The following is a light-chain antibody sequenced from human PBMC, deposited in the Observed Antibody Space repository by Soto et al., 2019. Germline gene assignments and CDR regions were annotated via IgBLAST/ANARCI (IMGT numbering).Light chain of an antibody. Sequence: QSALTQPASVSGSPGQSITISCTGNSSDVGGYNYVSWYQQHPGKAPKLMIYEVRNRPSGVSNRVSGSKSGNTASLTISGLQAEDEADYYCSSYTSSSTLVFGTGTKLTVL. J-gene: IGLJ1*01. CDR3: SSYTSSSTLV. V-gene: IGLV2-14*01. CDR1: SSDVGGYNY. CDR2: EVR.